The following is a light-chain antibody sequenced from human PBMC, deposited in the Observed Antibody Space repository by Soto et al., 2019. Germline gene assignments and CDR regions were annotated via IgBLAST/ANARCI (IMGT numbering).Light chain of an antibody. CDR2: GAS. CDR3: QHYAGCSRFT. J-gene: IGKJ5*01. V-gene: IGKV3-20*01. CDR1: QSVSSSY. Sequence: ELGFTLSPGPLALHHGERATLSCRAIQSVSSSYLAWYQQKPGQAPRLLIYGASSRATGIPERFSGSGFGTDFTLTISRREPDDFAWYYCQHYAGCSRFTLGEGTRLEIK.